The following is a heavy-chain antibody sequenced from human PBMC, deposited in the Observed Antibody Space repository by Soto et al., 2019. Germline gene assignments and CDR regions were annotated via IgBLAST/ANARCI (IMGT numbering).Heavy chain of an antibody. CDR3: ARRIYGDYLIAFDY. CDR1: GGSISSSSYY. J-gene: IGHJ4*02. Sequence: SETLSLTCTVSGGSISSSSYYWGWIRQPPGKGLEWIGSIYYSGSTYYNPSLKSRVTISVDTSKNQFSLKLSSVTAADTAVYYCARRIYGDYLIAFDYWGQGTLVTVSS. V-gene: IGHV4-39*01. D-gene: IGHD4-17*01. CDR2: IYYSGST.